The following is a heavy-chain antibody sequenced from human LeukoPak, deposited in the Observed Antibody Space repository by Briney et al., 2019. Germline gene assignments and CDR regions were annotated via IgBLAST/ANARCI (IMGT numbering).Heavy chain of an antibody. CDR1: GFTFSSYW. J-gene: IGHJ4*02. Sequence: PGGSLRLSCAASGFTFSSYWMSWVRQAPGKGLEWVANIKEDGSEKKYVDSVKGRFTISRDNAKNSLYVQMNSLRAEDTAVYYCVRDRGGAEDYWGQGTLVTVSS. CDR2: IKEDGSEK. CDR3: VRDRGGAEDY. V-gene: IGHV3-7*01. D-gene: IGHD3-16*01.